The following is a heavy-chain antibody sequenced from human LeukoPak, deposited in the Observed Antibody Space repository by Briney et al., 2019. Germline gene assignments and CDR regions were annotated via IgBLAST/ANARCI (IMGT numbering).Heavy chain of an antibody. CDR2: IYTSGST. J-gene: IGHJ4*02. D-gene: IGHD1-26*01. V-gene: IGHV4-61*02. CDR1: GGSISSGSYY. CDR3: ARDLVGATTDYFDY. Sequence: SQTLSLTCTVSGGSISSGSYYWGWIRQPAGKGREWIGRIYTSGSTNYNPSLKSRVTISVDTSKNQFSLKLSSVTAADTAVYYCARDLVGATTDYFDYWGQGTLVTVSS.